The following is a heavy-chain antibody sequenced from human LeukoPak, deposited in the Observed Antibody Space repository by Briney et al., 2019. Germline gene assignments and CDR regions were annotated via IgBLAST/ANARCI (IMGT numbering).Heavy chain of an antibody. CDR3: ARLGRSSGSYKPHRNFDY. J-gene: IGHJ4*02. CDR2: IYPGDSDT. CDR1: GYSFTSYW. V-gene: IGHV5-51*01. D-gene: IGHD1-26*01. Sequence: KVSCKASGYSFTSYWIGWVRQMPGKGLEWMGIIYPGDSDTRYSPSFQGQVTISADKSISTAYLQWSSLKASATAMYYCARLGRSSGSYKPHRNFDYWGQGTLVTVSS.